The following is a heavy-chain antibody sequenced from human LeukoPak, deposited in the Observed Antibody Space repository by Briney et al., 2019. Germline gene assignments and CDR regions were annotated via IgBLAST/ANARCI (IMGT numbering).Heavy chain of an antibody. V-gene: IGHV3-53*01. Sequence: GESLKISCAASGFTVSDNYMSWVRQAPGKGPEWVSVMYSRGDTYYANSVKGRFTFSRDISKNTLYLQMNGLRAEDTAMYYCARDAPQVPAAGVLASWGQGTLVIVSS. J-gene: IGHJ5*02. CDR2: MYSRGDT. CDR1: GFTVSDNY. CDR3: ARDAPQVPAAGVLAS. D-gene: IGHD6-13*01.